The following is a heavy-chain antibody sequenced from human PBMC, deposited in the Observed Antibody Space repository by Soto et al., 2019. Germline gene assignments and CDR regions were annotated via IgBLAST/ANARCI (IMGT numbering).Heavy chain of an antibody. CDR3: ARVRVIRGVIPSHFGL. CDR2: IIPLYGTV. Sequence: QAHLAQSGAEVKKPGSSVTVSCKASGGTFSSYGISWVRQAPGQGLDWMGVIIPLYGTVNYVQKFQGRVSITADKSTSTAYMDLNSLRSDETAVYYCARVRVIRGVIPSHFGLWGQGTQVTVSS. D-gene: IGHD3-10*01. CDR1: GGTFSSYG. V-gene: IGHV1-69*06. J-gene: IGHJ4*02.